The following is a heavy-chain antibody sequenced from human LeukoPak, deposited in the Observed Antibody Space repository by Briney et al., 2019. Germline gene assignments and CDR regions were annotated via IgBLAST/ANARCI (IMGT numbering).Heavy chain of an antibody. CDR1: GFTFRTYA. V-gene: IGHV3-23*01. D-gene: IGHD5-18*01. Sequence: PGGSLRLSCAASGFTFRTYAMSWVRQAPGRGLEWVSAISGSSDTTYYADSVKGRFTISRDNSKNTLYLQMNSLRAEDTAVYYCANREGGYTYDPFDYWGQGTLVTVSS. CDR2: ISGSSDTT. CDR3: ANREGGYTYDPFDY. J-gene: IGHJ4*02.